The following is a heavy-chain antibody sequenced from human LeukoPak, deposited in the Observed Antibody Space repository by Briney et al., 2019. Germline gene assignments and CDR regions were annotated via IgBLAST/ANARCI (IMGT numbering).Heavy chain of an antibody. Sequence: SQTLSLTCAVSGDSVSSGGYYWTRIRQHPGKGLEWIGYISNSGTTSYSPSLKSRVSISVDTSNNQFSLRLSSVTAADTAVYYCARDVVVTSSPDAFDIWGQGTMVTVSS. D-gene: IGHD2-21*02. CDR1: GDSVSSGGYY. CDR3: ARDVVVTSSPDAFDI. CDR2: ISNSGTT. J-gene: IGHJ3*02. V-gene: IGHV4-31*11.